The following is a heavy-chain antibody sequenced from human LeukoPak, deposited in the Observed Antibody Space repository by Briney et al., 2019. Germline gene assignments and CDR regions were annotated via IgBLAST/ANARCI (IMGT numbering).Heavy chain of an antibody. V-gene: IGHV1-2*02. J-gene: IGHJ6*04. Sequence: ASVKVSCKASGYTFTGYYMHWVRQAPGQGLEWMGWINPNSGGTNYAQKFQGRVTMTRDTSISTAYMELSRLRTDDTAAYYGARDVDRRGAGDVWGKGTTVTVSS. CDR3: ARDVDRRGAGDV. CDR2: INPNSGGT. D-gene: IGHD3-16*01. CDR1: GYTFTGYY.